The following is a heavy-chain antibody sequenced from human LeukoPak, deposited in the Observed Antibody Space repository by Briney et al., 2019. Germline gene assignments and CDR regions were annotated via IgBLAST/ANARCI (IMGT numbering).Heavy chain of an antibody. CDR1: GFTFSSYA. D-gene: IGHD5-18*01. J-gene: IGHJ4*02. CDR3: ARDPTGGYSYGLLGS. Sequence: GGSLRLSCAASGFTFSSYAMHWVRQAPGKCLEWVALISSDGSNKYYADSVKGRFTISRDNSKNTLYLQLNSLRAEDTAVFYCARDPTGGYSYGLLGSWGQGTLSPSP. CDR2: ISSDGSNK. V-gene: IGHV3-30*01.